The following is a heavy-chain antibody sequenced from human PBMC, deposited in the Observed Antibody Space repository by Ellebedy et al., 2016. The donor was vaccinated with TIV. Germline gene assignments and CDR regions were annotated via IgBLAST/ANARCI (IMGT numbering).Heavy chain of an antibody. Sequence: SETLSLXXAVSGGSISSGGYSWSWIRQPPGKGLEWIGYIYHSGSTYYNPSLKSRVTISVDRSKNQFSLKLSSVTAADTAVYYCARYILSQGAAAGTPSNWFDPWGQGTLVTVSS. J-gene: IGHJ5*02. D-gene: IGHD6-13*01. CDR1: GGSISSGGYS. CDR3: ARYILSQGAAAGTPSNWFDP. CDR2: IYHSGST. V-gene: IGHV4-30-2*01.